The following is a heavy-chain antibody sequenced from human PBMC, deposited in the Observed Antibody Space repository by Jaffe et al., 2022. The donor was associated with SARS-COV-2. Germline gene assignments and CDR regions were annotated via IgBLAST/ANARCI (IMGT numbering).Heavy chain of an antibody. CDR1: GFTFSSYG. Sequence: QVQLVESGGGVVQPGRSLRLSCAASGFTFSSYGMHWVRQAPGKGLEWVAVIWYDGSNKYYADSVKGRFTISRDNSKNTLYLQMNSLRAEDTAVYYCARRVSSSSPFIDYWGQGTLVTVSS. J-gene: IGHJ4*02. CDR2: IWYDGSNK. CDR3: ARRVSSSSPFIDY. D-gene: IGHD6-6*01. V-gene: IGHV3-33*01.